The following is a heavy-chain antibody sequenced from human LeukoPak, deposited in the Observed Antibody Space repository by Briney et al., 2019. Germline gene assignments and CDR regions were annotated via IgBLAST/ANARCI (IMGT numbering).Heavy chain of an antibody. J-gene: IGHJ4*02. Sequence: GGSLRLSCAASGFTVSNNYMTWVRQAPGQGLEWVSTIYSGGNTYYADSVMGRFTISRDISKNTLDLQMSSLRAEDTAVYYCARGVSGSYSPSDYWGQEPLDTVSS. D-gene: IGHD1-26*01. V-gene: IGHV3-53*01. CDR1: GFTVSNNY. CDR2: IYSGGNT. CDR3: ARGVSGSYSPSDY.